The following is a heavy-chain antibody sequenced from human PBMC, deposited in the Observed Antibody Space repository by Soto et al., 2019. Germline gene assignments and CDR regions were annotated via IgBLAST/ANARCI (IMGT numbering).Heavy chain of an antibody. V-gene: IGHV3-15*01. Sequence: GGSLRLSCAASGFTFSNAWMSWVRQAPGKGLEWVGGIKSKTDGGTTDYAAPGKGRFTISRNNSKNTLYLQMNSQKTEDTAVYYCTSPPYSSSWYRDYWGQGTLVTVSS. CDR1: GFTFSNAW. D-gene: IGHD6-13*01. CDR3: TSPPYSSSWYRDY. J-gene: IGHJ4*02. CDR2: IKSKTDGGTT.